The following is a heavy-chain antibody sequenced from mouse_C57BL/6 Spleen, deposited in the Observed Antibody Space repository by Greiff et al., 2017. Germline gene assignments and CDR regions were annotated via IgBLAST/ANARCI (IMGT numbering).Heavy chain of an antibody. V-gene: IGHV3-6*01. J-gene: IGHJ1*03. CDR3: ARWGLRWYFDV. CDR1: GYSITNGYY. CDR2: ISYDGSN. D-gene: IGHD2-4*01. Sequence: EVQLVESGPGLVKPSQSLSLTCSVTGYSITNGYYWNWIRQFPGNKLEWMGYISYDGSNNYNPSLKNRISITRDTSKNQFFLKLNSVTTEDTATYYCARWGLRWYFDVWGTGTTVTVSS.